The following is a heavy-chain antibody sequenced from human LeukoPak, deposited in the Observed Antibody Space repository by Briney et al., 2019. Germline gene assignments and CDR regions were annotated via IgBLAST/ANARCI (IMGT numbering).Heavy chain of an antibody. D-gene: IGHD2-15*01. CDR1: GGTFSSYA. Sequence: ASVKVSCKASGGTFSSYAISWVRQAPGQGLEWMGGIIPIFGTATYAQKFQGRVTITADESTSTAYMELSSLRSEDTAVYYCAADCSGGSCYSTGYYFDYWGQGTLVTVSS. CDR3: AADCSGGSCYSTGYYFDY. V-gene: IGHV1-69*13. CDR2: IIPIFGTA. J-gene: IGHJ4*02.